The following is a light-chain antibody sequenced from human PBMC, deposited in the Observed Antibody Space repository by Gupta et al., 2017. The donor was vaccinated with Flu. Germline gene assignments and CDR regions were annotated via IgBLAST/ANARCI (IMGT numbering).Light chain of an antibody. CDR2: AAS. CDR3: QQDYSYPLWT. CDR1: QGISSY. J-gene: IGKJ1*01. V-gene: IGKV1-8*01. Sequence: AIRMTQSPSSFSASTGDRVTITCRASQGISSYLAWYQQKPGKAPKLLIYAASTLQSGVPSRFSGSGSGTDFTLTISCLHSEDFATYYCQQDYSYPLWTFGQGTKVEIK.